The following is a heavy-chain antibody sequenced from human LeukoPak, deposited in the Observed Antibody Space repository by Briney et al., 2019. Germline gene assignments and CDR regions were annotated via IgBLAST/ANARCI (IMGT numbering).Heavy chain of an antibody. V-gene: IGHV4-39*01. CDR3: ARLFGYSYGYNDY. CDR1: GGSISSSSYY. CDR2: IYYSGST. Sequence: SETLSLTCTVSGGSISSSSYYWGWIRQPPGKRLEWIGSIYYSGSTYYNPSLKSRVTISVDTSKNQFSLKLSPVTAADTAVYYCARLFGYSYGYNDYWGQGTLVTVSS. D-gene: IGHD5-18*01. J-gene: IGHJ4*02.